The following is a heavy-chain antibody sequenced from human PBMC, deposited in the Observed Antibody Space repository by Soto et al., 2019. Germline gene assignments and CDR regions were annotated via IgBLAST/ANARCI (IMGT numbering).Heavy chain of an antibody. CDR3: AKDSLLRYFAWCHFAY. V-gene: IGHV3-30*18. Sequence: GGSLRLSCAASGFTFSSYGMHWVRQAPGKGLEWVAVISYDGSNKYYADSVKGRFTISRDNSKNTLYLQMNSLRAEDTAVYYCAKDSLLRYFAWCHFAYWGQETLVTVSS. CDR2: ISYDGSNK. CDR1: GFTFSSYG. D-gene: IGHD3-9*01. J-gene: IGHJ4*02.